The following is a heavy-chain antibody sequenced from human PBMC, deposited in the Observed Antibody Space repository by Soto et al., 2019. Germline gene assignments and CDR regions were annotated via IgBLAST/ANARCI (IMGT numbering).Heavy chain of an antibody. CDR1: GGSISSSSYY. CDR3: ARAAEDIVVVPAARDAFDI. Sequence: TSETLSLTCTVSGGSISSSSYYWGWIRQPPGKGLEWIGSIYYSGSTYYNPSLKSRVTISVDTSKNQFSLKLSSVTAADTAVYYCARAAEDIVVVPAARDAFDIWGQGTMVTVSS. J-gene: IGHJ3*02. D-gene: IGHD2-2*01. CDR2: IYYSGST. V-gene: IGHV4-39*01.